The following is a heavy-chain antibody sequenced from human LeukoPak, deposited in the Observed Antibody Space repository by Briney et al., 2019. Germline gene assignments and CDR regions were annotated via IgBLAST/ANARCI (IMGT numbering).Heavy chain of an antibody. CDR3: ARRGAVTSGWDY. Sequence: GACLRLSCAASGFTVSSNYMSWVRQAPGKGLVGVSVISSGCRPYYAASVKGRFTISRHNCKNTRYLQMNSLRAEDTAVYYCARRGAVTSGWDYWGQGTLVTVFS. D-gene: IGHD6-19*01. V-gene: IGHV3-53*04. CDR2: ISSGCRP. CDR1: GFTVSSNY. J-gene: IGHJ4*02.